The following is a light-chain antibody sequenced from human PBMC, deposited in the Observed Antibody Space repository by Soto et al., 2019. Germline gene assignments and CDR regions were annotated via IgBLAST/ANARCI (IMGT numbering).Light chain of an antibody. CDR1: QTISSW. V-gene: IGKV1-5*03. J-gene: IGKJ1*01. CDR3: QHYNSYSVA. CDR2: KAS. Sequence: DIQMPQSPSTLSGSVGDRVTITCRASQTISSWLAWYQQKPGKAHKLLIYKASTLKSGVPSRFSGSGSGTEFTLTISSLQPDDFATYYCQHYNSYSVAFGQGTKVELK.